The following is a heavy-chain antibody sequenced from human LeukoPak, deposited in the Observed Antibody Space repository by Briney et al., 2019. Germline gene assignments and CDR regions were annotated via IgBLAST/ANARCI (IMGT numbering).Heavy chain of an antibody. J-gene: IGHJ4*02. Sequence: GGSLRLSCAASGFTFSRFWMTWVRQAPGKGLEWVANIKEDGSDKYYVDPVKGRFTVSRDNAKNSLYLQMNSLRDEDTAVYYCARDRGYFVFDYWGQGTLVTVSS. V-gene: IGHV3-7*01. CDR3: ARDRGYFVFDY. CDR2: IKEDGSDK. D-gene: IGHD3-10*01. CDR1: GFTFSRFW.